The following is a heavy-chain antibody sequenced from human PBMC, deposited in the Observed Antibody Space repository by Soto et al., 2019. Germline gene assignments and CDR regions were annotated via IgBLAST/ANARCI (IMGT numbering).Heavy chain of an antibody. V-gene: IGHV3-9*01. J-gene: IGHJ6*02. Sequence: EVQLVESGGGLVQPGRSLRLSCAASGFRFEDYAMHWVRQAPGKGLEWVSGIGWNSDIIGYADSVKGRFTISRDNGKNALDLQMNSLRPEETALYYCAKDHYGSGIYGMDVWGQGATVTVS. D-gene: IGHD3-10*01. CDR2: IGWNSDII. CDR1: GFRFEDYA. CDR3: AKDHYGSGIYGMDV.